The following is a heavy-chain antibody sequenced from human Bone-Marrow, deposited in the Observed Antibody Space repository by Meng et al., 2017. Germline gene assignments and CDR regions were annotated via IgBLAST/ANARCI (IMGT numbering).Heavy chain of an antibody. D-gene: IGHD7-27*01. CDR2: INHSGGT. V-gene: IGHV4-34*01. J-gene: IGHJ2*01. CDR1: GGSFSGYY. CDR3: ARDWGSGCCWYFDL. Sequence: GSLRLSCAVYGGSFSGYYWSWIRQPPGKGLEWIGEINHSGGTNYNPSLKSRVTISVDTSKNQFSLKLSSVTAADTAVYYCARDWGSGCCWYFDLWGRGTLVTVSS.